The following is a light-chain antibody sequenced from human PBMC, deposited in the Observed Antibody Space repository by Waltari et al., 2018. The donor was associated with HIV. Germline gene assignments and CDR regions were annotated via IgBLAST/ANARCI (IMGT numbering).Light chain of an antibody. Sequence: QSVLTQPPSASGTPGQRVTISCSGSSSNIGSNTVNWYQQLPGTDPKLLIYSNNQPPSGVPDRFSGSKSGTSASLAISVLQSEDEADYYCAAWDDSLNGLYVFGTGTKVTVL. CDR1: SSNIGSNT. CDR3: AAWDDSLNGLYV. V-gene: IGLV1-44*01. J-gene: IGLJ1*01. CDR2: SNN.